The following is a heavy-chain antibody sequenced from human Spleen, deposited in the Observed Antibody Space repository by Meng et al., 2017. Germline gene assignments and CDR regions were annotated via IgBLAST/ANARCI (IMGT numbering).Heavy chain of an antibody. J-gene: IGHJ4*02. CDR1: GYTFTNYA. Sequence: QVQLVQSGSELRKPGASVNVSCKASGYTFTNYAINWLRQAPGQGLEWMGWIDTKTGHPTYAQGFTGRLVFSLDTSVSTTYLQISGLKAADTAVYYCTRDGYLDCSRTNCFDYWGQGALVTVSS. CDR2: IDTKTGHP. CDR3: TRDGYLDCSRTNCFDY. D-gene: IGHD2-2*01. V-gene: IGHV7-4-1*02.